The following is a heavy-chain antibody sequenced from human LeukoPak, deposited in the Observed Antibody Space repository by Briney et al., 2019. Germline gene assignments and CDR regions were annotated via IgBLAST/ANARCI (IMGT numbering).Heavy chain of an antibody. V-gene: IGHV3-11*01. J-gene: IGHJ4*02. CDR2: ISSSGSTI. D-gene: IGHD6-13*01. CDR1: GFTFSGYY. Sequence: PGGSLRLSCAASGFTFSGYYMSWIRQAPGKGLEWVSYISSSGSTIYYADSVKGRFTISRDNAKNSLYLQMNSLRAEDTAVYYRASTEAAAGTMDYWGQGTLVTVSS. CDR3: ASTEAAAGTMDY.